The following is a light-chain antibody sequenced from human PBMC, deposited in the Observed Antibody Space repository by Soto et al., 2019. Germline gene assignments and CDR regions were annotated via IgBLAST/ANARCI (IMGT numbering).Light chain of an antibody. Sequence: QSALTQPRSVSASPGQSVTISCTGTSSDVGGYNYVSWYQQHPGKAPKVVVYDVTKRPSGVPDRFSGSKSGNTASLTISGLQAEDEADYYCSSYTTSGTWVFGGGTKVTVL. CDR2: DVT. V-gene: IGLV2-11*01. J-gene: IGLJ3*02. CDR1: SSDVGGYNY. CDR3: SSYTTSGTWV.